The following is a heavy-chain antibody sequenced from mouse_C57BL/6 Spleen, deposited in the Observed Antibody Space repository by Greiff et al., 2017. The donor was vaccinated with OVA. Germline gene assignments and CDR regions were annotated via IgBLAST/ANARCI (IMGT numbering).Heavy chain of an antibody. CDR1: GYTFTSSW. Sequence: QVQLQQPGAELVRPGSSVKLSCKASGYTFTSSWMHWVKQSPIQGLEWIGNIDPSDSETHSNQKFKDKATMTVDKSSSTAYMQLSSLTSEDSAVYYCAREGYVGGFAYWGQGTLVTVSA. V-gene: IGHV1-52*01. J-gene: IGHJ3*01. CDR3: AREGYVGGFAY. D-gene: IGHD2-2*01. CDR2: IDPSDSET.